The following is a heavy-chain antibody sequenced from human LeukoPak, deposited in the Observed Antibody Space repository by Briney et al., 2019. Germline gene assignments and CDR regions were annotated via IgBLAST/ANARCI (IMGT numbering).Heavy chain of an antibody. CDR2: IHDSGRT. CDR1: GGSISSDGYY. CDR3: ATTIIGAAAFDS. J-gene: IGHJ4*02. D-gene: IGHD2-2*01. V-gene: IGHV4-31*03. Sequence: SETLSLTCTVSGGSISSDGYYLSWIRQYPGKGLEWIGYIHDSGRTYYNPSLKSRLIMSFDTSKNSFSLTLSSVTAADTAMYHCATTIIGAAAFDSWGQGTLVTVSS.